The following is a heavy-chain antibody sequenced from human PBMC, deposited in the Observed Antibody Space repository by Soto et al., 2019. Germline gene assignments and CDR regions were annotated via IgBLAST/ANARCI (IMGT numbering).Heavy chain of an antibody. CDR1: GFTFSNYW. CDR3: ARGDCVGGTCYSLAGSFYYYRDV. D-gene: IGHD2-15*01. CDR2: INRVGSVS. J-gene: IGHJ6*03. Sequence: EVQLVEYGGGLVQPGGSLRLSCAASGFTFSNYWMYWVRQAPCEGLACVSRINRVGSVSSHADSVKGRLTISRDNVKNTLYLHMDSLRAEGTAVYYCARGDCVGGTCYSLAGSFYYYRDVWGKGTTVTVFS. V-gene: IGHV3-74*02.